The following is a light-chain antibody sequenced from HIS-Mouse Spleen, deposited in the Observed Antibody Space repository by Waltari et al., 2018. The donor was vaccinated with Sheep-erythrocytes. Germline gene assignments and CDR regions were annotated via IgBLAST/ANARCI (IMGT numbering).Light chain of an antibody. Sequence: SYELTQPPSVSVSPGQTASITCSGDKLGDKYACWYQQKPGQSPVLVIYQDSKRPSGLPWRFSGSNSGNTATLTISGTQAMDEADYYCQAWDSSTYVFGTGTKVTVL. CDR2: QDS. J-gene: IGLJ1*01. CDR3: QAWDSSTYV. CDR1: KLGDKY. V-gene: IGLV3-1*01.